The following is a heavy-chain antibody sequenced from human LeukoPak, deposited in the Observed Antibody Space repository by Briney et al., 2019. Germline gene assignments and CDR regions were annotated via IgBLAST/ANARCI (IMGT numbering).Heavy chain of an antibody. Sequence: PSETLSLTCTVSGGSISSYYWSWIRQPPGKGLEWIGYIYYSGSTNYNPSLKSRVTISVDTSKNQFSLKLSSVTAAATAVYYCAGSSSWYYMDDYWGQGTLVTVSS. CDR1: GGSISSYY. J-gene: IGHJ4*02. CDR3: AGSSSWYYMDDY. V-gene: IGHV4-59*01. CDR2: IYYSGST. D-gene: IGHD6-13*01.